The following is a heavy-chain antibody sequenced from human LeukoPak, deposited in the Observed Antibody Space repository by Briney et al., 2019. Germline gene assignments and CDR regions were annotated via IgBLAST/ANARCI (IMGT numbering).Heavy chain of an antibody. D-gene: IGHD1-26*01. Sequence: GGSLRLSCAASGFTFCSYSMNWVRQAPGKGLEWVSYITRSSSARYYADSVKGRFTISRDNAKNSLCLQMNSLRAEDTAVYYCATQWELHPAFWGQGTLVTVSS. CDR3: ATQWELHPAF. CDR2: ITRSSSAR. J-gene: IGHJ4*02. V-gene: IGHV3-48*01. CDR1: GFTFCSYS.